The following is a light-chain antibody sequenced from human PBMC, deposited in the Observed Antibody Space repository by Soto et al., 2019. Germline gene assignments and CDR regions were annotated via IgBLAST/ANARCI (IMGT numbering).Light chain of an antibody. CDR2: GAS. CDR1: QSVSSS. CDR3: QQYNNWPET. J-gene: IGKJ1*01. Sequence: EIVMTQSPATLSVSPGERAPLSCRASQSVSSSLAWYQQKPGQAPRLLIYGASTRATGIPARFSGSGSGTEFTLTISSLQSEDFAVYYCQQYNNWPETFGQGTKVDI. V-gene: IGKV3-15*01.